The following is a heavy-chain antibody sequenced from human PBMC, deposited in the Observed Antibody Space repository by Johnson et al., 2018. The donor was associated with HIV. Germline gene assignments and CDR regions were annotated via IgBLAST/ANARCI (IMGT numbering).Heavy chain of an antibody. Sequence: VQLVESGGGLVKPGGSLRLSCVASGFTVSSNHMRWVRQAPGKGLEWVSVIYSGGSTYYADSVKGRFTISRDNAKNSLYLQMNSLRAEDTAVYYCASGWGIVVSDSSGYLMDAFDVWGQGTMVTVSS. D-gene: IGHD3-22*01. CDR2: IYSGGST. CDR1: GFTVSSNH. CDR3: ASGWGIVVSDSSGYLMDAFDV. J-gene: IGHJ3*01. V-gene: IGHV3-66*01.